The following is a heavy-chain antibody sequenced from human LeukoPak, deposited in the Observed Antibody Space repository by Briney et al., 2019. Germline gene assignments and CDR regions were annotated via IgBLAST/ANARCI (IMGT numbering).Heavy chain of an antibody. CDR3: ARERRGGSSEYNWFDP. CDR2: ISAYNGNT. V-gene: IGHV1-18*01. J-gene: IGHJ5*02. D-gene: IGHD1-26*01. Sequence: GASVKVSCKASGYTFTSYGIIWVRQAPGEGLEWMGWISAYNGNTNYAQKLQGRATMTTDTSTSTAYMELRSLRSDDTAVYYCARERRGGSSEYNWFDPWGQGTLVTVSS. CDR1: GYTFTSYG.